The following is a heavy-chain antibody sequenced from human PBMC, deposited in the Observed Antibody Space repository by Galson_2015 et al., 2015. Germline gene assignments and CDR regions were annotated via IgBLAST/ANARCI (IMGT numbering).Heavy chain of an antibody. CDR2: ISNSGSTM. CDR3: ARARGAYAFDI. Sequence: SLRLSCAASGFTFSDSYMSWIRRASGKGPECVSYISNSGSTMYYADTVKGRFIISRDDAKNSLYLQMNSLSAEDTAVYYCARARGAYAFDIWGQGTMATVSS. D-gene: IGHD1-26*01. J-gene: IGHJ3*02. CDR1: GFTFSDSY. V-gene: IGHV3-11*01.